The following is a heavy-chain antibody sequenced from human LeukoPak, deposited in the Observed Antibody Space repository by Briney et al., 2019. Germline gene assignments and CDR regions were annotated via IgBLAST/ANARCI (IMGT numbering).Heavy chain of an antibody. J-gene: IGHJ4*02. CDR3: VRLRRNNDRSGYYYYYDY. Sequence: GGSLRLSCAASGYTFSDFSVNWVRQAPGKGLEWVSSISVRSNYRYYADSVRGRLTISRDDARDSLFLQMNSLRAEDTAVYFCVRLRRNNDRSGYYYYYDYWGQGTLVTVSS. CDR1: GYTFSDFS. CDR2: ISVRSNYR. V-gene: IGHV3-21*01. D-gene: IGHD3-22*01.